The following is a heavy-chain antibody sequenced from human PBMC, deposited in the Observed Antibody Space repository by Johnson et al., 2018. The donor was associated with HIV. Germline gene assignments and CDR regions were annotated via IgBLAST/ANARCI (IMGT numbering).Heavy chain of an antibody. D-gene: IGHD6-19*01. CDR1: GFIFGDYD. J-gene: IGHJ3*02. Sequence: QVQLVESGGGVVKPGGSLRLSCAASGFIFGDYDMGWVRQAPGKGLEWVAVISCGGSNKYYADSVKGRFTISRDNSKNTLYLQMNSLRAEDTAGYYSARDRSSGWYVRLDAFDIWLHGKAVTVSS. V-gene: IGHV3-30*19. CDR2: ISCGGSNK. CDR3: ARDRSSGWYVRLDAFDI.